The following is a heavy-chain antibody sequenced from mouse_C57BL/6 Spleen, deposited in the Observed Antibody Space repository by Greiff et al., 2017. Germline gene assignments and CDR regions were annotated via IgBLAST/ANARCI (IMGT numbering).Heavy chain of an antibody. V-gene: IGHV1-72*01. J-gene: IGHJ4*01. Sequence: VQLQQSGPELVTPGASVKLSCKASGYPFTSYWLHWVKQRPGRGLEWIGRIDPNSGGTKYNEKFKSKATLTVDKPSSTAYMQLSSLTSEDSAVYYCARSITTVVPYAMDYWGQGTSVTVSS. D-gene: IGHD1-1*01. CDR2: IDPNSGGT. CDR1: GYPFTSYW. CDR3: ARSITTVVPYAMDY.